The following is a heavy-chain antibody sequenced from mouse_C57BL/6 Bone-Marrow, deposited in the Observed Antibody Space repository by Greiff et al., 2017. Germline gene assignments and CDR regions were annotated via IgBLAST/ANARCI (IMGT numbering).Heavy chain of an antibody. V-gene: IGHV5-6*01. CDR1: GFTFSSYG. CDR3: ARLEYEEGYFDV. D-gene: IGHD2-4*01. Sequence: EVQVVESGGDLVKPGGSLKLSCAASGFTFSSYGMSWVRQTPDKRLEWVATISSGGSYTYYPDSVKGRFTISRDNAKNTLYLQMSSLKSEDTAMYYCARLEYEEGYFDVWGTGTTVTVSS. J-gene: IGHJ1*03. CDR2: ISSGGSYT.